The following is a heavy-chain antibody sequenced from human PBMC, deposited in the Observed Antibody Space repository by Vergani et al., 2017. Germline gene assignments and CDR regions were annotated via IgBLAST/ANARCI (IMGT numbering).Heavy chain of an antibody. CDR1: GFTFNNYG. CDR2: IRFDGSNT. Sequence: QVQLVESGGGVVQPGGSLRLSCAASGFTFNNYGMNWVRQAPGKGLEWVAFIRFDGSNTYYADSLKGRFTISRDNSQNSLYLQMNSLRAEDTAVYYCSKPLLTFSRAGGDHYYYYGMDVWGQGTTVTVSS. D-gene: IGHD3-16*01. CDR3: SKPLLTFSRAGGDHYYYYGMDV. J-gene: IGHJ6*02. V-gene: IGHV3-30*02.